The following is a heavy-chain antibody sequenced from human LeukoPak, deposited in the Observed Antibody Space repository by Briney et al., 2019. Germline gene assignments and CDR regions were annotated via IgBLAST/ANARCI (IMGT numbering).Heavy chain of an antibody. Sequence: SGPALVKPTQTLTLTCTSSGFSLSTSGMRVSWIRQPPGKALEWLARIDWDDDKFYSTSLKTRLTISKDTSKNQVVLTMTNMDPVDTATYYCARHAVAGVVDYWGQGTLVTVSS. V-gene: IGHV2-70*04. J-gene: IGHJ4*02. CDR2: IDWDDDK. CDR3: ARHAVAGVVDY. CDR1: GFSLSTSGMR. D-gene: IGHD6-19*01.